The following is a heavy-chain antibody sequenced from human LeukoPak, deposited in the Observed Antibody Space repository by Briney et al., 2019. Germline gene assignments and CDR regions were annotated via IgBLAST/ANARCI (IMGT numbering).Heavy chain of an antibody. J-gene: IGHJ4*02. V-gene: IGHV3-23*01. CDR3: TKDLTTVTIHVPDY. CDR2: ISGSGDRT. CDR1: GFTFSSFA. D-gene: IGHD4-17*01. Sequence: GGSLRLSCAASGFTFSSFAMNWIRQAPGKGLEWVSGISGSGDRTFFADTVKGRFIISRDNSKNTLYLQINSLRAEDTAVYYCTKDLTTVTIHVPDYWGQGTLVTVSS.